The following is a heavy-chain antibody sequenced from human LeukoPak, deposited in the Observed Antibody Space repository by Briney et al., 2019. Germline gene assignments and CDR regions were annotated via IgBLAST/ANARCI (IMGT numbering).Heavy chain of an antibody. CDR3: VREEFGGYFDY. CDR2: IAPSVDTT. J-gene: IGHJ4*02. CDR1: GFTFTNYL. Sequence: ASVKVSCKSFGFTFTNYLLHWVRQAPGQGLEWVGRIAPSVDTTNYAQKFRGRVTMTRDTSTSTVYMELSSLRSDDTAIYYCVREEFGGYFDYWGQGTLVTVSS. V-gene: IGHV1-46*01. D-gene: IGHD3-22*01.